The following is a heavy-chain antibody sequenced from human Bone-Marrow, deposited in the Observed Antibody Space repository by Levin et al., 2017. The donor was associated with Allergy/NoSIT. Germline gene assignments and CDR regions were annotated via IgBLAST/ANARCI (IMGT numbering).Heavy chain of an antibody. V-gene: IGHV4-59*08. Sequence: SETLSLTCNVSGGSISTYYWSWIRRPPGKGLEWIAYIYHSGSTSYSSSLKSRVTMSVDTSRNQLSLNLNSVTAADTAVYYCARRKRDSSGYSLGAFDLWGQGTMVTVSS. CDR1: GGSISTYY. J-gene: IGHJ3*01. CDR3: ARRKRDSSGYSLGAFDL. CDR2: IYHSGST. D-gene: IGHD3-22*01.